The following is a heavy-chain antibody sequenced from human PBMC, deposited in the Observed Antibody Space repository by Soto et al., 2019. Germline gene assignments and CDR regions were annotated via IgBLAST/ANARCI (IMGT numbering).Heavy chain of an antibody. CDR2: IIPIFGTA. V-gene: IGHV1-69*06. CDR1: GGTFSSYA. J-gene: IGHJ6*02. Sequence: QVQLVQSGAEVKKPGSSVKVSCKASGGTFSSYAISWVRQAPGQGLEWMGGIIPIFGTANYAQKFQGRVTITADKSTSTAYMELISLRSEDTAVYYCARDPAPTAYCCGDCYPIGYGIDVWGQGTTVTVSS. D-gene: IGHD2-21*02. CDR3: ARDPAPTAYCCGDCYPIGYGIDV.